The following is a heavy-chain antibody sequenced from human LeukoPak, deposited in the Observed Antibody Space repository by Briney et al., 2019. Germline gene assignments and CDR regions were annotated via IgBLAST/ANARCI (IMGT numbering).Heavy chain of an antibody. CDR3: ARGSGSYYYFDY. D-gene: IGHD1-26*01. Sequence: GSVKVSCKASGYTFINYGISWVRQAPGQGLEWMGWISPYNGDTDYAQKVQGRVTMTTDTSTSTAYMELRGLTSDDTAVYYCARGSGSYYYFDYWGQGSLVTVSS. V-gene: IGHV1-18*04. J-gene: IGHJ4*02. CDR2: ISPYNGDT. CDR1: GYTFINYG.